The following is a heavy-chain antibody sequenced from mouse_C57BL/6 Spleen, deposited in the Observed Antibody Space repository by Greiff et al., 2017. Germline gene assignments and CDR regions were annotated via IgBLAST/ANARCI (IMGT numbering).Heavy chain of an antibody. CDR3: ARDDDYYYEAMDY. J-gene: IGHJ4*01. CDR1: GYSFTGYY. D-gene: IGHD2-3*01. CDR2: INPNTGGT. V-gene: IGHV1-42*01. Sequence: VQLQQSGPELVKPGASVKMSCKASGYSFTGYYMNWVKQRPEKSLEWIGRINPNTGGTTYNQKFKAKATVTVDKSSSTAYMQLNSLTSEDSAVYYCARDDDYYYEAMDYWGQGTSLTVSS.